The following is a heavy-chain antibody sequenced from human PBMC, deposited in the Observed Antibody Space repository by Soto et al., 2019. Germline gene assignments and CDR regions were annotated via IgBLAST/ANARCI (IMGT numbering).Heavy chain of an antibody. V-gene: IGHV3-48*04. J-gene: IGHJ4*02. Sequence: GGSLRLSCAASGFTFSIYNMNWVRQAPGKGLEWVSYISGSGSTIYYADSVKGRFTISRDNAKNSLYLQMNSLRAEDTAVYYCARAMIVPVGYWGQGTLVTVSS. CDR2: ISGSGSTI. D-gene: IGHD3-22*01. CDR1: GFTFSIYN. CDR3: ARAMIVPVGY.